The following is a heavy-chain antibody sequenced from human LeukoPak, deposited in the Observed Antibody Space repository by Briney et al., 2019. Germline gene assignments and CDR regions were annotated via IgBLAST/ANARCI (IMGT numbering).Heavy chain of an antibody. D-gene: IGHD3-3*01. Sequence: PGGSLRLSCAASGFTVSSNYMSWVRQAPGKGLEWVSVIYSGGSTYYADSVKGRFTISRDNSKNTLYLQMNSLRAEDTAVYYCARSKAHLGDFWSAIAPYYMDVWGKGTTVTVSS. CDR1: GFTVSSNY. CDR2: IYSGGST. V-gene: IGHV3-53*01. CDR3: ARSKAHLGDFWSAIAPYYMDV. J-gene: IGHJ6*03.